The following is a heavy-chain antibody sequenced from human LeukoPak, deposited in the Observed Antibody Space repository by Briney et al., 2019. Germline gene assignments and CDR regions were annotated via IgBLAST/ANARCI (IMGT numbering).Heavy chain of an antibody. CDR2: INPNSGGT. V-gene: IGHV1-2*02. CDR3: ARFTMVRGVYDY. Sequence: ASVKVSCKASGYTFTSYYMHWVRQAPGQGLEWMGWINPNSGGTNYAQKFQGRVTMTRDTSISTAYMELSRLRSDDTAVYYCARFTMVRGVYDYWGQGTLVTVSS. CDR1: GYTFTSYY. J-gene: IGHJ4*02. D-gene: IGHD3-10*01.